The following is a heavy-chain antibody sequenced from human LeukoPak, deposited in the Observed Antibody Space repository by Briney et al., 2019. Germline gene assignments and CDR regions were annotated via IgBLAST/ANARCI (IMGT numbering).Heavy chain of an antibody. Sequence: TSETLSLTCTVSGGSINDYYWSWIRQPPGKGLEWIGYIYSSGSTQYNPSLKGRVTISVDTSKNQFSLKLSSVTAADTAVYYCARARVRSYSYDSSGFYTSDWHFDLWGRGTLVTVSS. CDR2: IYSSGST. CDR3: ARARVRSYSYDSSGFYTSDWHFDL. CDR1: GGSINDYY. D-gene: IGHD3-22*01. V-gene: IGHV4-59*01. J-gene: IGHJ2*01.